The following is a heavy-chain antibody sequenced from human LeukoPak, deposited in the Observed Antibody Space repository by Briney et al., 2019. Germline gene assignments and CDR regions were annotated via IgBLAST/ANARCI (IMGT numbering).Heavy chain of an antibody. Sequence: PSETLSLTCAVSGGSISSSNWWSWVRQPPGKGLEWIGEIYHSGSTNYNPSLKSRVTISVDKSKNQFSLKLSSVTAADTAVYFCARGERRYTYGYLWNELPYYFDYWGQGALVTVSS. J-gene: IGHJ4*02. CDR1: GGSISSSNW. D-gene: IGHD5-18*01. CDR3: ARGERRYTYGYLWNELPYYFDY. V-gene: IGHV4-4*02. CDR2: IYHSGST.